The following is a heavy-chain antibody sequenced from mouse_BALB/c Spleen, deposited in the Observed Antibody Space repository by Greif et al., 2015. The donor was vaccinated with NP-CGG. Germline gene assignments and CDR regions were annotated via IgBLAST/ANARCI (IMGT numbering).Heavy chain of an antibody. V-gene: IGHV1-9*01. CDR3: ARYDYDYAMDY. CDR2: ILPGSGST. Sequence: QVQLQQSGAELMKPGASVKISCKATGYTFSSYWIEWVKQRPGHGLEWIGEILPGSGSTNYNEKFKGKATFTADTSSNTAYMQLSSLTSEDSAVYHCARYDYDYAMDYWGQGTSVTVSS. D-gene: IGHD2-4*01. CDR1: GYTFSSYW. J-gene: IGHJ4*01.